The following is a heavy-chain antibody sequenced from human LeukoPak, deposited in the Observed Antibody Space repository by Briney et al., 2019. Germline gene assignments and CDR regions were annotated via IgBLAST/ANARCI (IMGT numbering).Heavy chain of an antibody. Sequence: ASVKVSCKASGYTFTSYAMHWVRQAPGQRLEWMGWINAGNGNTKYSQEFQGRVTITRGTSASTAYMELSSLRSEDTAVYYCARGITMVRGPTTPDYWGQGTLVTVSS. CDR2: INAGNGNT. CDR3: ARGITMVRGPTTPDY. CDR1: GYTFTSYA. V-gene: IGHV1-3*03. D-gene: IGHD3-10*01. J-gene: IGHJ4*02.